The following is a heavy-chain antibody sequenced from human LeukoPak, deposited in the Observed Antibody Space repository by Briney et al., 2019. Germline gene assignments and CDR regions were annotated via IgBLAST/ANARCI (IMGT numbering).Heavy chain of an antibody. CDR3: ARAPGPFDI. Sequence: PGGSLRLSCAASGFTFSGSAMHWVRQASGKGLEWVSHITSSGNIINYADSVKGRFTISRDNAKNSLYLQMNSLRAEDTAVYYCARAPGPFDIWGQGTMVTVSS. J-gene: IGHJ3*02. CDR1: GFTFSGSA. V-gene: IGHV3-48*04. CDR2: ITSSGNII.